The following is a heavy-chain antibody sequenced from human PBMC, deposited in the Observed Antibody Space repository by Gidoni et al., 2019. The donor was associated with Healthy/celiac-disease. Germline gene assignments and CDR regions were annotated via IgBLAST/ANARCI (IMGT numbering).Heavy chain of an antibody. D-gene: IGHD3-22*01. CDR3: ARAYDSSGYSPFNFDY. CDR1: GGSISSGSYY. J-gene: IGHJ4*02. Sequence: QVQLQESGPGLVKPSQTLSLTCTVSGGSISSGSYYWRWIRQPAGKGLEWIGRIFTSGSTNSNPSLKSRVTISVDTSKNQFSLKLSSVTAADTAVYYCARAYDSSGYSPFNFDYWGQGTLVTVSS. V-gene: IGHV4-61*02. CDR2: IFTSGST.